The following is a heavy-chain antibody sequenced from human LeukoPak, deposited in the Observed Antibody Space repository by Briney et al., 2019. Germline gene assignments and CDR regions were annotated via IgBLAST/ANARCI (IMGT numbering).Heavy chain of an antibody. CDR2: INPNSGGT. D-gene: IGHD5-18*01. CDR1: GYTFTGYY. Sequence: ASVKVTCNASGYTFTGYYMHWVRQVPGQGLEWMGWINPNSGGTNYAQKFQGRVTMTRDTSISTAYMELSRLRSDDTAVYYCARTRGYSYGPEYFQHWGQGTLVTVSS. J-gene: IGHJ1*01. CDR3: ARTRGYSYGPEYFQH. V-gene: IGHV1-2*02.